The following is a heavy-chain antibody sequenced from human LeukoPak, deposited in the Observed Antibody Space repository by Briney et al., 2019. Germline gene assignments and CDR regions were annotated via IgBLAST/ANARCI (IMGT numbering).Heavy chain of an antibody. J-gene: IGHJ4*02. V-gene: IGHV4-34*01. CDR3: ARAPGTDSSGYYGY. Sequence: SETLSLTCAVYGGSFSGYYWSWIRQPPGKGLEWNGEINHSGSTNYNPSLKSRVTISVDTSKNQFSLKLSSVTAADTAVYYCARAPGTDSSGYYGYWGQGTLVTVSS. CDR1: GGSFSGYY. CDR2: INHSGST. D-gene: IGHD3-22*01.